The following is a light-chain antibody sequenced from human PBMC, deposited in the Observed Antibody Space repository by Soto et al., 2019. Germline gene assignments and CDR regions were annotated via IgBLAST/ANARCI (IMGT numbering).Light chain of an antibody. CDR2: SGS. Sequence: DVVLTQSPLSLPVTPGEPASISCRSSQSLLHANGYNYLDWYLQKPRQSPQLLIYSGSNRASGVPDRFRGSGSGTHFTLRISRVGADDVGVYYCMQARQTPPWTFGQGTKVDIK. CDR3: MQARQTPPWT. V-gene: IGKV2-28*01. J-gene: IGKJ1*01. CDR1: QSLLHANGYNY.